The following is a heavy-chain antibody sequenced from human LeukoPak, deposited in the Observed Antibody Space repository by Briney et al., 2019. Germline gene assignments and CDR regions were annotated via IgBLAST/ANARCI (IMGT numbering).Heavy chain of an antibody. V-gene: IGHV1-2*02. CDR2: INPNSGGT. Sequence: SVKVSCKASGYTFTGYYMHWVRQAPGQGLEWMGWINPNSGGTNYAQKFQGRVTMARDTSISTAYMELSRLRSDDTAVYYCARDINLGIEDAFDIWGQGTMVTVSS. J-gene: IGHJ3*02. D-gene: IGHD7-27*01. CDR1: GYTFTGYY. CDR3: ARDINLGIEDAFDI.